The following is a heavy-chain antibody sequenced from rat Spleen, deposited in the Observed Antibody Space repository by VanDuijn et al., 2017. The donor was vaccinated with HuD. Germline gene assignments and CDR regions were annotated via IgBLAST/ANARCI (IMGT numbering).Heavy chain of an antibody. V-gene: IGHV5S23*01. D-gene: IGHD4-6*01. Sequence: EVQLVESGGGLVQPGRSLKLSCAASGFTYSNYVMVWVRQAPTKGLEWVASISTGGGNTYYRDSVKGRFTISRDNAKNTLYLQMDSLRSEDTATYYCAKDMFGSFDYWGQGVMVTVSS. CDR3: AKDMFGSFDY. CDR2: ISTGGGNT. J-gene: IGHJ2*01. CDR1: GFTYSNYV.